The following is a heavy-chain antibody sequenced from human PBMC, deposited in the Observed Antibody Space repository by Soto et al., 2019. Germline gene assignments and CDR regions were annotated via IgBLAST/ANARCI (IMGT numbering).Heavy chain of an antibody. Sequence: ASVKVSCKASGYTFTSYGISWVRQAPGQGLEWMGWISAYNGNTNYAQKLQGRVTMTTDTSTSTAYMELRSLRSDDTAVYYCAREAKGYDILTGYYSGGDFDPWGQGTLVTVSS. J-gene: IGHJ5*02. CDR2: ISAYNGNT. V-gene: IGHV1-18*01. CDR1: GYTFTSYG. CDR3: AREAKGYDILTGYYSGGDFDP. D-gene: IGHD3-9*01.